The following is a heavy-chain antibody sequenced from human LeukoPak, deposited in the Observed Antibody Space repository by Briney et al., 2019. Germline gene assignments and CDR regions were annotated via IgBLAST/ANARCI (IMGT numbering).Heavy chain of an antibody. Sequence: SETLSLTCTVSGGSISSYYWSWIRQPPGKGLEYIGYISYSGSTNYNPSLKSRVTISVDTSKNQFSLKLSSVTAADTAVYYCARRRLDNYDLDYWGQGTLVTVSS. CDR1: GGSISSYY. CDR2: ISYSGST. CDR3: ARRRLDNYDLDY. J-gene: IGHJ4*02. D-gene: IGHD1-1*01. V-gene: IGHV4-59*08.